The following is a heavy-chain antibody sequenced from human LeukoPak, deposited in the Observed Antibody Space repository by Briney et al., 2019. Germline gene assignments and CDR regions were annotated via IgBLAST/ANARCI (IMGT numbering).Heavy chain of an antibody. D-gene: IGHD3-3*01. CDR1: GYTFTSYD. CDR2: MNPNSGNT. J-gene: IGHJ3*02. V-gene: IGHV1-8*03. Sequence: ASVKVSCKASGYTFTSYDINWARQATGQGLEWMGWMNPNSGNTGYAQKFQGRVTITRNTSISTAYMELSSLRSEDTAVYYCARHKAVPFGVVISPAPTDAFDIWGQGTMVTVSS. CDR3: ARHKAVPFGVVISPAPTDAFDI.